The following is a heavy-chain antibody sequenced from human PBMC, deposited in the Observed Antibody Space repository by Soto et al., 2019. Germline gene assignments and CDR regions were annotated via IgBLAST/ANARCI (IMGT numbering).Heavy chain of an antibody. V-gene: IGHV5-51*01. CDR1: GYSFTSYW. J-gene: IGHJ3*02. CDR3: ARGRLTYGSQPAEPVFDI. Sequence: GESLKISCKGSGYSFTSYWIGWVRQMPGKGLEWMGIIYPGDSDTRYSPSFQGQVTISADKSISTAYLQWSSLKASDTAMYYCARGRLTYGSQPAEPVFDIWGQGTMVTVSS. D-gene: IGHD6-19*01. CDR2: IYPGDSDT.